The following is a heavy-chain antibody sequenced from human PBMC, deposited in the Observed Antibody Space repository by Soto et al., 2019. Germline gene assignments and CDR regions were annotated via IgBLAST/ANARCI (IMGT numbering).Heavy chain of an antibody. CDR2: SIPIFGTP. V-gene: IGHV1-69*01. Sequence: VQLVQSGAEVKKPGSSVKVSCKASGGTLSGYAITWVRQAPGHGLEWIGGSIPIFGTPTYAPQFQGRVTIAADESTSTTYMELSGLRSEDTAVYYCARGDSPYYYDSSGYYNDFWGQGTLVTFSS. CDR1: GGTLSGYA. CDR3: ARGDSPYYYDSSGYYNDF. D-gene: IGHD3-22*01. J-gene: IGHJ4*02.